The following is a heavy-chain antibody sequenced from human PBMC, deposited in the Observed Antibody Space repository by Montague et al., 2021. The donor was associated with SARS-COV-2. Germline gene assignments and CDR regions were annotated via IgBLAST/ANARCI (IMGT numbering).Heavy chain of an antibody. CDR3: ARGSSRFGDYTFHFDF. Sequence: FLRLSCAASGFTFSTHAIHWVRQAPGKGLEWVAVISYDGNNKYYADSVKGRFSISRDNAKNTLHLQMNSLRAEDTALYFCARGSSRFGDYTFHFDFWGQGTLVTVSS. D-gene: IGHD4-17*01. CDR2: ISYDGNNK. V-gene: IGHV3-30-3*01. CDR1: GFTFSTHA. J-gene: IGHJ4*02.